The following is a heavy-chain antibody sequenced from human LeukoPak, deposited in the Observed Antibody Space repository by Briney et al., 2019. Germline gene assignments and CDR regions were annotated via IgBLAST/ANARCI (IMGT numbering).Heavy chain of an antibody. J-gene: IGHJ4*02. V-gene: IGHV3-33*01. D-gene: IGHD3-10*01. CDR1: GFTLSSYG. CDR3: ARGDYGSGSYPRIFDY. CDR2: IWYDGSNK. Sequence: GRSLRLSCAASGFTLSSYGMHWVGQAPGKGLEWAAVIWYDGSNKYYADSVKGRFTISRDSSKNTVYLQMNSLRAEDTAVYYCARGDYGSGSYPRIFDYWGQASLVTVSS.